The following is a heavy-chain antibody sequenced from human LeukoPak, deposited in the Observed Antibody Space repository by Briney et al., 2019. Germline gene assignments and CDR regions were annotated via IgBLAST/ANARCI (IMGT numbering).Heavy chain of an antibody. Sequence: GGSLRLSCAASEFTFDDYGMGWVRQAPGKGLEWLSGINWNGGSTGYADSVKGRFTISRDNAKNSLYMQMNSLRAEDTALYYCARDIGPHAFDIWGQGTMVTVSS. CDR3: ARDIGPHAFDI. CDR1: EFTFDDYG. V-gene: IGHV3-20*04. J-gene: IGHJ3*02. D-gene: IGHD1-26*01. CDR2: INWNGGST.